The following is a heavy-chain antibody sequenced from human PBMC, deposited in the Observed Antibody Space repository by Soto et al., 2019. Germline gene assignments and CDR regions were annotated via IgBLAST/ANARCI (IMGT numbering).Heavy chain of an antibody. CDR3: AKGDRIAAAGHFDY. V-gene: IGHV3-30*18. Sequence: PGGSLRLSCAASGFTFSSYGMHWVRQAPGKGLECVSVISHDGSNKYYADSVKGRFTISRDNSKNTLYLQMNSLRAEDTAVYYCAKGDRIAAAGHFDYWGQGTLVTAPQ. J-gene: IGHJ4*02. CDR1: GFTFSSYG. CDR2: ISHDGSNK. D-gene: IGHD6-13*01.